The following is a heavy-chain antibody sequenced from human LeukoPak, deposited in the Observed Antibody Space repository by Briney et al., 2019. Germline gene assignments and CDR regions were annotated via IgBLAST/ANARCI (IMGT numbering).Heavy chain of an antibody. J-gene: IGHJ4*02. CDR2: IIPILGIA. CDR3: ACYYYDSSGYYSLFDY. V-gene: IGHV1-69*04. Sequence: ASVKVSCKASGGTFSSYAISWVRQAPGQGLEWMGRIIPILGIANYAQKFQGRVTITADKSTSTAYMELSSLRSEDTAVYYCACYYYDSSGYYSLFDYWGQGTLVTVSS. CDR1: GGTFSSYA. D-gene: IGHD3-22*01.